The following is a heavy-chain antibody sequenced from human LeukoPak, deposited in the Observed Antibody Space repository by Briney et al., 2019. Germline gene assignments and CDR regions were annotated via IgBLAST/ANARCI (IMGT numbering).Heavy chain of an antibody. D-gene: IGHD3-10*01. CDR1: GFTFGDYA. V-gene: IGHV3-49*04. CDR2: IRSKAYGGTT. CDR3: TRVGYGSGTNYFDY. Sequence: GGSLRLSCTASGFTFGDYAMSWVRHAPGKGLEWVGFIRSKAYGGTTEYAASVKGRFTISRDDSKSIAYLQMNSLKTEDTAVYYCTRVGYGSGTNYFDYWGQGTLVTVSS. J-gene: IGHJ4*02.